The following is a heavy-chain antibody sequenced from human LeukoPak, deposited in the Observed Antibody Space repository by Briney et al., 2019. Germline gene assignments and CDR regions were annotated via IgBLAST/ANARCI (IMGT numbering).Heavy chain of an antibody. J-gene: IGHJ3*02. V-gene: IGHV3-23*01. CDR2: ISDSGGRT. CDR1: GFTFSSYA. D-gene: IGHD2-21*02. Sequence: GGSLRLSCVASGFTFSSYAMSWVRQAPGKGLEWVSSISDSGGRTYHADSVKGRFTISRDNSKNTLYLQMNSLRAEDTAVYYCARDLSIVGVVVTAIPGAFDIWGQGTMVTVSS. CDR3: ARDLSIVGVVVTAIPGAFDI.